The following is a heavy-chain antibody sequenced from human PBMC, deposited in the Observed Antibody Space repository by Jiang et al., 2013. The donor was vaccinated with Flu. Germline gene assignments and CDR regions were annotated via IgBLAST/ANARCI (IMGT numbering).Heavy chain of an antibody. J-gene: IGHJ5*02. D-gene: IGHD1-26*01. CDR1: GGSISSGGYY. CDR3: ARDVSGAVGGWFDP. V-gene: IGHV4-31*03. CDR2: ISYSGTT. Sequence: GLVKPSQTLSLTCTVSGGSISSGGYYWSWIRQHPGKGLEWIGYISYSGTTYYNPSLKSRLIISVDTSKNQFSLRLSSVTAADTAVYYCARDVSGAVGGWFDPWGQGTLVTVSS.